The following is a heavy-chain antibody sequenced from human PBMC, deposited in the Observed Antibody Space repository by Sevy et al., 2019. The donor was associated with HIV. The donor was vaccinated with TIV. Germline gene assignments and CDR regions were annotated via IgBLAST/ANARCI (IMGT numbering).Heavy chain of an antibody. CDR3: ARNLRAYYSSGIDV. CDR1: GYSFTNHW. J-gene: IGHJ6*02. Sequence: GESLKISRKGSGYSFTNHWIAWVRQMPGRGLEWMGIIYPGDSDTTYSPSFEGQVTVTTNQSISTTYLQSASLKASDTAIYYCARNLRAYYSSGIDVWGQGTTVTVSS. V-gene: IGHV5-51*01. CDR2: IYPGDSDT. D-gene: IGHD3-16*01.